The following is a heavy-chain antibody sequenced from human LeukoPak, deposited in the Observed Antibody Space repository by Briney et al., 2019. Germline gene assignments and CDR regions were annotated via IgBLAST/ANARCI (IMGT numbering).Heavy chain of an antibody. V-gene: IGHV4-34*01. Sequence: SETLSLTCGVYGGSFSDYYWSWIRQPPGKGLEWIGEINHSGGTNYNPSLKSRVTISVDTSKNQFSLKLSSVTAADTAVYYCARGGYYGSGNDFRFDPWGQGTLVTVSS. CDR2: INHSGGT. D-gene: IGHD3-10*01. J-gene: IGHJ5*02. CDR1: GGSFSDYY. CDR3: ARGGYYGSGNDFRFDP.